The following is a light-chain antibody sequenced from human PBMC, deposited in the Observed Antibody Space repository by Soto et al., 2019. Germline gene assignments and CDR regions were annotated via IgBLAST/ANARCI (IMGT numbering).Light chain of an antibody. CDR3: QQYQSIPFT. Sequence: DIVMTQSPDFLAVSLGERATIKCRSSQSVLHRSNGNSYVAWYQQKPGQPPKLLIYWSSTRESGVPDRFSVSGSGTDFTLTVNSLQAEDAAVYYCQQYQSIPFTFGPGTKVHI. CDR1: QSVLHRSNGNSY. CDR2: WSS. J-gene: IGKJ3*01. V-gene: IGKV4-1*01.